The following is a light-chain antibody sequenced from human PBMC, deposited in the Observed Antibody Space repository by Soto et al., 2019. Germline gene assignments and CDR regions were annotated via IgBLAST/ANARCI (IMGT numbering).Light chain of an antibody. CDR1: QSVSSH. CDR3: QQGGNWPLT. V-gene: IGKV3-11*01. CDR2: DAS. J-gene: IGKJ5*01. Sequence: EIVVTQSPATLSLSPGERATVSCRASQSVSSHLAWYQQKRGQAPRLLIYDASSRASGIPARFSGSGSGTDFTLTISSLEPEDFAVYYCQQGGNWPLTFGQGTRLEIK.